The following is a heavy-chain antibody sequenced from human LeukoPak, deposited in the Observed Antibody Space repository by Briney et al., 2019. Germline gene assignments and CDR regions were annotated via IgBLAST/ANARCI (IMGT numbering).Heavy chain of an antibody. D-gene: IGHD4-23*01. CDR2: IYHSGST. Sequence: PSETLSLTCTVSGYSISSGYYWGWLRQPPGKGLEWIGSIYHSGSTYYNPSLKSRVTISVDTSKNQFSLKLSSVTAADTAVYYCARLRVQNYGGNWGFDYWGQGTLVTVSS. V-gene: IGHV4-38-2*02. J-gene: IGHJ4*02. CDR1: GYSISSGYY. CDR3: ARLRVQNYGGNWGFDY.